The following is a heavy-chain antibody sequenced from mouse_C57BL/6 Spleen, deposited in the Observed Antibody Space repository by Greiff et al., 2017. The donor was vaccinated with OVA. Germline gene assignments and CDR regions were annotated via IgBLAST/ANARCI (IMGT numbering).Heavy chain of an antibody. CDR1: GYAFSSSW. V-gene: IGHV1-82*01. CDR3: ARDGPSEAMDY. Sequence: QVQLQQSGPELVKPGASVKISCKASGYAFSSSWMNWVKQRPGKGLEWIGRIYPGDGDTNYNGKFKGKATLTADKSSSTAYMQLSSLTSEDSAVYVCARDGPSEAMDYWGQGTSVTVSS. J-gene: IGHJ4*01. CDR2: IYPGDGDT.